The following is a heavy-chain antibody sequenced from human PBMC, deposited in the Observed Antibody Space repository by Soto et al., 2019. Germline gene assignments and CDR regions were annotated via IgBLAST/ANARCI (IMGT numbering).Heavy chain of an antibody. J-gene: IGHJ5*02. CDR2: ISGSGGGMT. CDR1: GFTFSNSA. V-gene: IGHV3-23*01. Sequence: EVQLLESGGGLVQPGGSLRLSCAASGFTFSNSAMTWFRQAPGKGLEWVTSISGSGGGMTSTADSVKGRFTISRDNSNNTLYLQMNSLRAEDTAVYYCARGGLYISSNNYEGSWGQGTLVTVSS. CDR3: ARGGLYISSNNYEGS. D-gene: IGHD3-3*02.